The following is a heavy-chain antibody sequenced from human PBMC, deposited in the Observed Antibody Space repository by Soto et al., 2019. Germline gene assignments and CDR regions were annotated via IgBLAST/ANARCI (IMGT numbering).Heavy chain of an antibody. Sequence: QVQLVQSGAEVKKPGASVKVSCKASGYTFTSYSISWVRQAPGQGLEWMGWISAYNGNTNYAQKLQGRVTMTTDTSTGTAYMGLGGLRSDDTAVYYCAREPSSADGMVYGMDVWGQGTLVTVSS. V-gene: IGHV1-18*04. J-gene: IGHJ6*02. CDR1: GYTFTSYS. D-gene: IGHD2-8*01. CDR3: AREPSSADGMVYGMDV. CDR2: ISAYNGNT.